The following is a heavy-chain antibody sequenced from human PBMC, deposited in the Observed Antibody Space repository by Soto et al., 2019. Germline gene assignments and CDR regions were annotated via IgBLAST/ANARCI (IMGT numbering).Heavy chain of an antibody. CDR1: GYSISSGYY. CDR3: ARDRYYDSSGYFDY. D-gene: IGHD3-22*01. CDR2: IYYSGST. J-gene: IGHJ4*02. V-gene: IGHV4-61*01. Sequence: SETLSLTCAVSGYSISSGYYWGWIRQPPGKGLEWIGYIYYSGSTKYNPSLKSRVTLSVDTSKSQFSLKLSSVTAADTAVYYCARDRYYDSSGYFDYWGQGALVTAPQ.